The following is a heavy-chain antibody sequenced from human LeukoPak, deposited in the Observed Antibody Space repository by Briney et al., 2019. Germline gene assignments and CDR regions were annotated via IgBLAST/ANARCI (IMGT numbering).Heavy chain of an antibody. CDR1: GFTFSSYW. J-gene: IGHJ4*02. CDR3: TRDHRYSGGGRYFDY. D-gene: IGHD5-12*01. CDR2: IRYDGSDK. Sequence: PGGSLRLSCAASGFTFSSYWMSWVRQAPGKGLEWVAFIRYDGSDKYYADSMKGRFTISRDNSKNTLYLQMNSLRAEDTAVYYCTRDHRYSGGGRYFDYWGQGTLVTVSS. V-gene: IGHV3-30*02.